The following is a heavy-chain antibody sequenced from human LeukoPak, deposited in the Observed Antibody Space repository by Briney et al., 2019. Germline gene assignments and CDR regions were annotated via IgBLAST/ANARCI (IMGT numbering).Heavy chain of an antibody. Sequence: PSETLSLTCAVYGGSFSGYYWSWIRQPPGKGLEWIGEINHIGVTNYNPSLKSRVTISIDTSKNQFSLKLSSVAAADTAVYYCARADSMIRGVLDYWGQGTLVTVSS. V-gene: IGHV4-34*01. J-gene: IGHJ4*02. CDR3: ARADSMIRGVLDY. CDR1: GGSFSGYY. D-gene: IGHD3-10*01. CDR2: INHIGVT.